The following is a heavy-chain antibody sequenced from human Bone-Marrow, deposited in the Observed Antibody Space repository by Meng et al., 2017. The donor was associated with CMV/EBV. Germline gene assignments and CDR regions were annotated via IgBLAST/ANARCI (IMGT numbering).Heavy chain of an antibody. CDR3: AREISSLGERYDY. Sequence: GGSLRLSCAASGFTFSAYVMSWVRQAPGKGLEWVSTISGRGGGTYYAASVKGRFTISRDNAKNSLYLQMNSLRDEDTAIYYCAREISSLGERYDYWGQGTLVTVSS. V-gene: IGHV3-23*01. J-gene: IGHJ4*02. D-gene: IGHD3-10*01. CDR1: GFTFSAYV. CDR2: ISGRGGGT.